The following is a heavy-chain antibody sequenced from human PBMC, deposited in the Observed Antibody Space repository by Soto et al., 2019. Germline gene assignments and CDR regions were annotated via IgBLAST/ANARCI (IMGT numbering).Heavy chain of an antibody. CDR3: ASQYSSWDDAFDI. Sequence: QVQLVQSGAEVKKPGASVKVSCKASGYTFTSYDINWVRQATGQGLEWMGWMNPNSGNTGYAQKFQGRVTMTRNTSISTAYMELRSLRSEDTAVYYCASQYSSWDDAFDIWGQGTMVTVSS. CDR1: GYTFTSYD. J-gene: IGHJ3*02. CDR2: MNPNSGNT. D-gene: IGHD6-6*01. V-gene: IGHV1-8*01.